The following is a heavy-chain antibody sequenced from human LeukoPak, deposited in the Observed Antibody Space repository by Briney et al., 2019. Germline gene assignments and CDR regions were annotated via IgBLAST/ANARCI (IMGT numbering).Heavy chain of an antibody. Sequence: PGGSLRLSCAASGFTFSSYEMNWVRQAPGKGLEWVSYISSSGSTIYYADSVKGRFTISRDNAKNSLYLQMNSLRAEDTAVYYCAKDVLLYCGGDCLNWFDPRGQGTLVTVSS. CDR1: GFTFSSYE. V-gene: IGHV3-48*03. J-gene: IGHJ5*02. CDR3: AKDVLLYCGGDCLNWFDP. D-gene: IGHD2-21*02. CDR2: ISSSGSTI.